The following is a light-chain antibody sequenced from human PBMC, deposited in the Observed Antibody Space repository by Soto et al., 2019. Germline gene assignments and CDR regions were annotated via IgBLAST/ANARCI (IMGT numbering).Light chain of an antibody. CDR3: SSYAGSNKEV. CDR2: EVS. J-gene: IGLJ1*01. CDR1: SSDVGGYNY. V-gene: IGLV2-8*01. Sequence: QSVLTQPPSASGSPGQSVTISCTGTSSDVGGYNYVSWYQQQPGKAPKLLIYEVSKRPSGVPDRFSGSKSGNTASLTVSGLQAEDEADYYCSSYAGSNKEVFGTGTKLTVL.